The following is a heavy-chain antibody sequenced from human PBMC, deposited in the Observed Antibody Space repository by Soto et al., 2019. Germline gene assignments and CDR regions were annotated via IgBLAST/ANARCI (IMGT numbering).Heavy chain of an antibody. V-gene: IGHV3-23*01. Sequence: PGGSLRLSCAASGFTFSTCAMTWVRQAPGKGLEWVSLISNSGDGTYYADSVKGRFTISRDNSQRTLNLQMNSLRAEDTAVYYCAKNGDFWSWGMDVWGQGTTVTVSS. CDR1: GFTFSTCA. CDR3: AKNGDFWSWGMDV. D-gene: IGHD3-3*01. CDR2: ISNSGDGT. J-gene: IGHJ6*02.